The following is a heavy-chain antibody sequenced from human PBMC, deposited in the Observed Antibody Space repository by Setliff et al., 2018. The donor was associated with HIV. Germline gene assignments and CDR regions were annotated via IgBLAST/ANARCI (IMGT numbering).Heavy chain of an antibody. CDR1: VFTFNNYG. CDR3: AKDVCSGAYCYAYYYYGMDV. J-gene: IGHJ6*02. CDR2: IRYDGSQK. V-gene: IGHV3-30*02. Sequence: GGSLRLSCAASVFTFNNYGMDWVRQAPGKGLEWVAFIRYDGSQKYYVESVKGRFTISRDNSKNTLYLQMNSLRVEDTAVYYCAKDVCSGAYCYAYYYYGMDVWGQGTMVTVS. D-gene: IGHD2-15*01.